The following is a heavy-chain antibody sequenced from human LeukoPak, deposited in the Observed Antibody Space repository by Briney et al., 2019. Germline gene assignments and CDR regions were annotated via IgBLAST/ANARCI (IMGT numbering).Heavy chain of an antibody. CDR3: ARDNYSGSRYFDH. D-gene: IGHD1-26*01. Sequence: SETLSLTCTVSGGSISSYYWSWIRQPPGKGLEWIGYIYYSGSTNYNPSLKSRVTISVDTSKNQFSLKLSSVTAADTAIYYCARDNYSGSRYFDHWGQGTLVTVSS. V-gene: IGHV4-59*01. J-gene: IGHJ4*02. CDR2: IYYSGST. CDR1: GGSISSYY.